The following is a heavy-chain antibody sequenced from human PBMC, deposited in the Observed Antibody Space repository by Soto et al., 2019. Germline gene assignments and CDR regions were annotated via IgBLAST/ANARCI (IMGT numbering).Heavy chain of an antibody. CDR1: GFSFNIFA. CDR2: ISGGGGST. D-gene: IGHD3-22*01. CDR3: AKDPTSYDSSAQFDS. Sequence: DVKLLESGGRLVQPGGSLRLSCAASGFSFNIFAMNWVRQAPGQGLEWVSGISGGGGSTYYADSEKGRFTISRDNSNNTLYLQMNSLRAEDTAVYYCAKDPTSYDSSAQFDSWGQGTLVTVSS. V-gene: IGHV3-23*01. J-gene: IGHJ4*02.